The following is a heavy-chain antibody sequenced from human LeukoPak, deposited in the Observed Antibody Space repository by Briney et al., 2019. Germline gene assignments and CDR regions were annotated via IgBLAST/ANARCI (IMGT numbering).Heavy chain of an antibody. D-gene: IGHD6-13*01. J-gene: IGHJ6*03. Sequence: GGSLRLSCAASGFTFSSYWMSWVRQAPGKWLEWVSGINWNGDSTGYADSVKGRFTISRDNAKNALYLQMNSLRTEDTALYYCASAAAYYYYQYMDVWGKGTTVIVSS. CDR3: ASAAAYYYYQYMDV. V-gene: IGHV3-20*04. CDR1: GFTFSSYW. CDR2: INWNGDST.